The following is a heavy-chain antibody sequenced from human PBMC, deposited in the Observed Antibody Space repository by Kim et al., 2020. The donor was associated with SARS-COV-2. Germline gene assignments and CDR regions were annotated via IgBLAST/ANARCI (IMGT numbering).Heavy chain of an antibody. J-gene: IGHJ5*01. D-gene: IGHD3-10*01. V-gene: IGHV4-39*01. CDR1: GGSISSSNYF. Sequence: SETLSLTCTVSGGSISSSNYFWGWIRQPPGKGLEWIADFLYSENTYYSPSLKSRVTISVDTSNNQVSLRLDSVTAADTAIYYCARRGRGILGFIDSWGQGTLVTVSS. CDR3: ARRGRGILGFIDS. CDR2: FLYSENT.